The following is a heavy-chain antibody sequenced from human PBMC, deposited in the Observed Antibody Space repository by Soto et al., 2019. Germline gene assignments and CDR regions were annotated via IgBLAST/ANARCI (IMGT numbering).Heavy chain of an antibody. D-gene: IGHD1-26*01. J-gene: IGHJ4*02. CDR3: AKARTQYSGSYDLYY. CDR2: ISYDGSNK. CDR1: GFTFSSYG. V-gene: IGHV3-30*18. Sequence: QVQLVESGGGVVQPGRSLRLSCAASGFTFSSYGMHWVRQAPGKGLEWVAVISYDGSNKYYADSVKGRFTISRDNSKNTLYLQMNSLRAEDTAVYYCAKARTQYSGSYDLYYWGQGTLVTVSS.